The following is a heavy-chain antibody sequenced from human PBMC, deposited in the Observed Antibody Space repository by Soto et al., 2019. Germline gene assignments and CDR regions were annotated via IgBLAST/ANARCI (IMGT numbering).Heavy chain of an antibody. CDR1: GYTFTSYD. V-gene: IGHV1-8*01. CDR3: ARVVHPVTITNQFVYYDFWSGHHNLDY. J-gene: IGHJ4*02. D-gene: IGHD3-3*01. CDR2: MNPNSGNT. Sequence: ASVKVSCKASGYTFTSYDINWVRQATGQGLEWMGWMNPNSGNTGYAQKFQGRVTMTRNTSISTAYMELSSLRSEDTAVYYCARVVHPVTITNQFVYYDFWSGHHNLDYWGQGTLVTVSS.